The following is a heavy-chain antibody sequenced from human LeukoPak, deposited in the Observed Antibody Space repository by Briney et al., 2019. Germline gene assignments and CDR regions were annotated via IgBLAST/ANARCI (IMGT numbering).Heavy chain of an antibody. CDR1: GYTFTSYG. CDR2: ISAYNGNT. CDR3: ARDLTGYCSSTSCYTGWFDP. Sequence: ASVKVSCKASGYTFTSYGIGWVRQAPGQGLEWMGWISAYNGNTNYAQKLQGRVTMTTDTSTSTAYMELRSLRSDDTAVYYCARDLTGYCSSTSCYTGWFDPWGQGTLVTVSS. J-gene: IGHJ5*02. V-gene: IGHV1-18*01. D-gene: IGHD2-2*01.